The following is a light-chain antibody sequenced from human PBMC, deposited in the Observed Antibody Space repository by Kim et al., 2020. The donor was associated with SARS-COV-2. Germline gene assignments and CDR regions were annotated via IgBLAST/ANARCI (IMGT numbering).Light chain of an antibody. CDR2: GAS. CDR1: QSRSSIY. V-gene: IGKV3-20*01. J-gene: IGKJ2*01. Sequence: GERPTLSCRARQSRSSIYLAWSQQKPGHAPRLLIYGASSRATGIPDRFSGSGSGTDFTLTISRLEPEDFAVYYCQQYGSSPRTFGQGTKLEI. CDR3: QQYGSSPRT.